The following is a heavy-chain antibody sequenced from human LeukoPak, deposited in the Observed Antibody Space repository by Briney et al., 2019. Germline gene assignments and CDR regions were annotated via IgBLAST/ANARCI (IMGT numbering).Heavy chain of an antibody. Sequence: GRSLRLACAASGFTFGGYWMDSVRQGPGKGLVWVSRINTDGSSTTYADSVKGRFNISRDNAKNTLYLQIISLRGEDTAVYYCARAATLDYWGQGRLVTVSA. J-gene: IGHJ4*02. D-gene: IGHD2-15*01. CDR2: INTDGSST. CDR3: ARAATLDY. CDR1: GFTFGGYW. V-gene: IGHV3-74*01.